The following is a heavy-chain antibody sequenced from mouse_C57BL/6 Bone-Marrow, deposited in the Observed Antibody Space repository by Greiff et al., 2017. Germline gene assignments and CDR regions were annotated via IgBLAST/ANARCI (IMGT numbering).Heavy chain of an antibody. Sequence: EVKLMESGAELVRPGASVKLSCTASGFNIKDDYMHWVKQRPEQGLEWIGWIDPENGDTEYASKFQGKATITADTSSNTAYLQLSSLTSEDTAVYYCTYYYGSSGWYFDVWGTGTTVTVSS. CDR3: TYYYGSSGWYFDV. CDR1: GFNIKDDY. CDR2: IDPENGDT. D-gene: IGHD1-1*01. J-gene: IGHJ1*03. V-gene: IGHV14-4*01.